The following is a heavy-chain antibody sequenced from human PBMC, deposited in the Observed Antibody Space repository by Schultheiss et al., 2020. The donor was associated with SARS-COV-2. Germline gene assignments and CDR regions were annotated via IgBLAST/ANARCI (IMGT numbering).Heavy chain of an antibody. Sequence: GGSLRLSCAASGFTFSSYWMSWVRQAPGKGLEWVANIKQDGSEKYYVDSVKGRFTISRDNAKNSLYLQMNSLRAEDTAVYYCARDPYVVVPAAMGPIGWFDPWGQGTLVTVSS. CDR3: ARDPYVVVPAAMGPIGWFDP. CDR2: IKQDGSEK. V-gene: IGHV3-7*03. CDR1: GFTFSSYW. J-gene: IGHJ5*02. D-gene: IGHD2-2*01.